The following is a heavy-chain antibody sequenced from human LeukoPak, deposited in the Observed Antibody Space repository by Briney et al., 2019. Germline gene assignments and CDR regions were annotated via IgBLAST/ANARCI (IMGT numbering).Heavy chain of an antibody. V-gene: IGHV4-38-2*01. CDR2: DSHGGRT. D-gene: IGHD1-26*01. Sequence: SETLSLTCVVSGYPMSSDYYWVWIRQPPGKGLEWIVSDSHGGRTYYNPSFKSRVTTSVDTSKNEVSLRLRSVTAADTAVYYCAGIVGNIEVFDYWGRGTLVTVSS. J-gene: IGHJ4*02. CDR3: AGIVGNIEVFDY. CDR1: GYPMSSDYY.